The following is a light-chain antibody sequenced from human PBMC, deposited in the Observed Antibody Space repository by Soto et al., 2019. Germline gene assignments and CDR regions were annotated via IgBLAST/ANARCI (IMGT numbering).Light chain of an antibody. CDR1: QSVNIN. Sequence: EIVMTQSPATLSVSPGERATLSCRASQSVNINLAWYQQKPGQAPRLLIYGTSTRATGVPARFSGSGSGKEFTLTISNLQSEDFAVYYCQQYNDWPPLTFGGGTKVAIK. CDR3: QQYNDWPPLT. CDR2: GTS. J-gene: IGKJ4*01. V-gene: IGKV3-15*01.